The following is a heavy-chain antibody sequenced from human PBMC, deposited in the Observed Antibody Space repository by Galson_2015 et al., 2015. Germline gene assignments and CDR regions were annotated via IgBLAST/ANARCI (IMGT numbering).Heavy chain of an antibody. CDR1: GFSLSTSGVG. CDR3: AHSPGIFGVVNENWFDP. CDR2: IYWDDDK. V-gene: IGHV2-5*02. Sequence: PALVKPTQTLTLTCTFSGFSLSTSGVGVGWIRQPPGKALEWLALIYWDDDKRYSPSLKSRLTITKDTSKNQVVLAMTNMDPVDTATYYCAHSPGIFGVVNENWFDPWGQGTLVTVSS. D-gene: IGHD3-3*01. J-gene: IGHJ5*02.